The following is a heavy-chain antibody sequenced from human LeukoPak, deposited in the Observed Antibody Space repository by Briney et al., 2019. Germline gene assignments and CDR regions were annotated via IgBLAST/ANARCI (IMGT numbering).Heavy chain of an antibody. D-gene: IGHD3-9*01. Sequence: ASVKVSCKASGYTFTSYGISWVRRAPGQGLEWMGWISAYNGNTNYAQKLQGRVTMTTDTSTSTAYMELRSLRSDDTAVYYCARHVLRYFDWLQNWFDPWGQGTLDTVSS. CDR3: ARHVLRYFDWLQNWFDP. J-gene: IGHJ5*02. CDR2: ISAYNGNT. V-gene: IGHV1-18*01. CDR1: GYTFTSYG.